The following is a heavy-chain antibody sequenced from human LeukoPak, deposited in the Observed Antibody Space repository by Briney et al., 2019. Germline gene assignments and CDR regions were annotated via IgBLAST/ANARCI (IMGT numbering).Heavy chain of an antibody. CDR3: ARAWFRIRRGFDP. J-gene: IGHJ5*02. CDR1: GGSISSGDYY. D-gene: IGHD3-10*01. Sequence: SQTLSLTCTVSGGSISSGDYYWSWIRQPPGKGLEWIGYIYYSGSTYYNPSLKSRVTISVDTSKNQFSLKLSSVTAADTAVHYCARAWFRIRRGFDPWGQGTLVTVSS. CDR2: IYYSGST. V-gene: IGHV4-30-4*08.